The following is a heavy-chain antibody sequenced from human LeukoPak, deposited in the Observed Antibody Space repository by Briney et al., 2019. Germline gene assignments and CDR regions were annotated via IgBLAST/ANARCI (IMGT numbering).Heavy chain of an antibody. Sequence: GASVKVSCKASGYTFTGYYMHWVRQAPGQGLEWMGWINPNSGGTNYAQKFQGRVTMTRDTSISTAYMELSRLRSDDTAVYYCARMYRPYYYDSSGYYYGLPYFDYWGQGTLVTVSS. CDR3: ARMYRPYYYDSSGYYYGLPYFDY. CDR2: INPNSGGT. D-gene: IGHD3-22*01. J-gene: IGHJ4*02. V-gene: IGHV1-2*02. CDR1: GYTFTGYY.